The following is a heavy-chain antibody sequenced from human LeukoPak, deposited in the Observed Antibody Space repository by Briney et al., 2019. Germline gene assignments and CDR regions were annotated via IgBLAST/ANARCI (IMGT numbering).Heavy chain of an antibody. Sequence: SETLSLTCAVYGGSFSGYYWSWIRQPPGKGLEWIGEINHSGSTNYNPSLKSRVTISVDTSKNQFSLKLSSVTAADTAVYYCARELGYSLGAFDIWGQGTMVTVSS. V-gene: IGHV4-34*01. CDR2: INHSGST. CDR3: ARELGYSLGAFDI. D-gene: IGHD2-15*01. CDR1: GGSFSGYY. J-gene: IGHJ3*02.